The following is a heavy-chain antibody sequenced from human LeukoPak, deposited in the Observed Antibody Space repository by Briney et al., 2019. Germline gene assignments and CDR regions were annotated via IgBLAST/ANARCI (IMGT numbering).Heavy chain of an antibody. CDR3: ASERRYSSGRWDYYFDY. CDR1: GGSFSSYY. Sequence: SETLSLTCAVYGGSFSSYYWGWIRQPPGKGLEWIGEINHSGGTYYNPSLKSRVTISVDTPKNQFSLRLSSVTAADTAVYYCASERRYSSGRWDYYFDYWGQGTLVTVSS. V-gene: IGHV4-34*01. D-gene: IGHD6-19*01. CDR2: INHSGGT. J-gene: IGHJ4*02.